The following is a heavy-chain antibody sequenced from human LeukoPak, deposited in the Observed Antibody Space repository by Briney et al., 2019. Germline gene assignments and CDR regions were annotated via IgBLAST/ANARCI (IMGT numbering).Heavy chain of an antibody. Sequence: SETLSLTCTVSGGSISSYYWSWIRQPPGKGLVWIGYIYYSGSTNYNPSLKSRVTISVDTSKNQFSLKLSSVTAADTAVYYCARVIKAAAAGPTYYYYGMDVWGQGTTVTVSS. CDR1: GGSISSYY. V-gene: IGHV4-59*01. J-gene: IGHJ6*02. CDR3: ARVIKAAAAGPTYYYYGMDV. CDR2: IYYSGST. D-gene: IGHD6-13*01.